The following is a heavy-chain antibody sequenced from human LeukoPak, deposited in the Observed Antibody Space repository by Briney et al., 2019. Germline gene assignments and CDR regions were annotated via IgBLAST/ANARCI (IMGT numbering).Heavy chain of an antibody. V-gene: IGHV4-31*03. Sequence: SETLSLTCTVSGGSISSGGYYWSWIRQHPGKGLEWIGYIYYSGSTYYNPSLKSRVTISVDTSKNQFSLKLSSVTAADTAVYYCAREDVSAAPDYWGQGTLVTVSS. CDR2: IYYSGST. D-gene: IGHD3-16*02. CDR1: GGSISSGGYY. CDR3: AREDVSAAPDY. J-gene: IGHJ4*02.